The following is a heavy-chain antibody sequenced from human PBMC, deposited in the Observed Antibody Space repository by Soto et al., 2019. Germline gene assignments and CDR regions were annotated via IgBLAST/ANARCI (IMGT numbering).Heavy chain of an antibody. CDR2: IYHSGST. J-gene: IGHJ5*02. V-gene: IGHV4-30-2*01. D-gene: IGHD2-2*01. Sequence: PSETLSLTCIVSGGSISNVNDCWSWIRQRPDKGLEWIGYIYHSGSTYYNPSLKSRVTISVDRSKNQFSLKLSSVTAADTAVYYCARVPDRWGQGTLVTVSS. CDR3: ARVPDR. CDR1: GGSISNVNDC.